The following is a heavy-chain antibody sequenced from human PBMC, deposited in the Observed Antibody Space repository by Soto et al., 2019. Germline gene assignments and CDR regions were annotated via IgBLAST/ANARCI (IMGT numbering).Heavy chain of an antibody. CDR3: ARGHHSMDV. CDR1: GFTFSDHY. V-gene: IGHV3-11*06. Sequence: LRLSCAASGFTFSDHYMSWIRQAPGKGLEWISYINPTGSYTHYADSVRGRFIISRDNADNSLYLQMNSLRVEDTALYYCARGHHSMDVWGQGATVTVSS. J-gene: IGHJ6*02. CDR2: INPTGSYT.